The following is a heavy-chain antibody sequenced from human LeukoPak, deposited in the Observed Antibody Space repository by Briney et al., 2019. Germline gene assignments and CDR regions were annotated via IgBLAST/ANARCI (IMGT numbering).Heavy chain of an antibody. CDR1: GYSFTRYW. J-gene: IGHJ6*03. CDR3: ARVERYGSQFPVRYMDV. Sequence: GESLKISCQGSGYSFTRYWIAWVRQMPGKGLEWMGLIYPGDSATTYSPSFQGQVTLSADKSINTAYLQWSSLKASDTAIYYCARVERYGSQFPVRYMDVWGKGTTVIISS. CDR2: IYPGDSAT. D-gene: IGHD3-10*01. V-gene: IGHV5-51*01.